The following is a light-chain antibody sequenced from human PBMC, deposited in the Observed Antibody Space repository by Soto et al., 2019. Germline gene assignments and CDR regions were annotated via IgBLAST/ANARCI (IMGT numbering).Light chain of an antibody. CDR3: SSYTNSRTLL. V-gene: IGLV2-14*01. Sequence: QPASVSGSPGQSITISCTGTSDNYVSWYQQHPGKVPKLMIYGVTNRPSGVSDRFSGSKSGNTASLTISGLQTEDEADYYCSSYTNSRTLLFGAGTKLTVL. CDR1: SDNY. CDR2: GVT. J-gene: IGLJ1*01.